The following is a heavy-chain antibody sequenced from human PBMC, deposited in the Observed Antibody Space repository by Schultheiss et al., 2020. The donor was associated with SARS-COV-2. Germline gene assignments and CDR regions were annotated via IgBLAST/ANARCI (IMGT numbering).Heavy chain of an antibody. CDR2: TYYRSKWYN. CDR3: ARDSGYDFDYYYYYMDV. V-gene: IGHV6-1*01. Sequence: SETLSLTCAISGDSVSSNSAAWNWIRQSPSRGLEWLGRTYYRSKWYNDYAVSVKSRITINPDTSKNQFYLQLNSVTPEDTAVYYCARDSGYDFDYYYYYMDVWGKGTTVTVSS. J-gene: IGHJ6*03. D-gene: IGHD5-12*01. CDR1: GDSVSSNSAA.